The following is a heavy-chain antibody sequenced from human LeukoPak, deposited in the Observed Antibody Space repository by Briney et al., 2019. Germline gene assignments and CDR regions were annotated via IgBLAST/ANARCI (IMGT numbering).Heavy chain of an antibody. J-gene: IGHJ4*02. V-gene: IGHV1-2*02. CDR2: INPNSGVT. D-gene: IGHD5-18*01. CDR1: GYTFTGYY. CDR3: ARGHSRGYNYGDYFDY. Sequence: ASVKVSCKASGYTFTGYYIHWVRQAPGQGLEWMGWINPNSGVTNYAQNFQGRVTMTRDTSISTAYMEMRSDDTAVYYCARGHSRGYNYGDYFDYWGQGTLVTVSS.